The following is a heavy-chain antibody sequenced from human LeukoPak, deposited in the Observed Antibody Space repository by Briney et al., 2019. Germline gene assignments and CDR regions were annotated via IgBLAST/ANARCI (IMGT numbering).Heavy chain of an antibody. V-gene: IGHV3-48*03. CDR1: GFTFSSYE. D-gene: IGHD4-23*01. Sequence: GGSLRLSCAASGFTFSSYEMHWVRQAPAKGLEWVSYISSSGSTIYYADSVKGRFTISRDNAKNSLYLQMNSLRAEDTAVYYCARDYGGSSPFDYWGQGTLVTVSS. J-gene: IGHJ4*02. CDR2: ISSSGSTI. CDR3: ARDYGGSSPFDY.